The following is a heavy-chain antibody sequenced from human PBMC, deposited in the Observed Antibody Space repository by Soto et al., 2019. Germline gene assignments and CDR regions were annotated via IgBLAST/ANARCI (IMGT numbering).Heavy chain of an antibody. J-gene: IGHJ6*03. D-gene: IGHD2-15*01. V-gene: IGHV3-21*01. CDR1: GFTFSSYS. CDR3: ARGYIVVVVAAQGDYYYYMDV. CDR2: ISSSSSYI. Sequence: GGSLRLSCAASGFTFSSYSMNWVRQAPGKGLERVSSISSSSSYIYYADSVKGRFTISRDNANNSLYLRMNSLRAEDTAVYYCARGYIVVVVAAQGDYYYYMDVWGKGTTFTVSS.